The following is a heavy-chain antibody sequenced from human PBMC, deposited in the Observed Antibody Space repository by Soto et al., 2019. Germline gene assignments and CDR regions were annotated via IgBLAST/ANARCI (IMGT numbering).Heavy chain of an antibody. CDR2: IIPIFGTA. V-gene: IGHV1-69*13. CDR1: GGTFSSYA. CDR3: ARGYSGYDQFDY. J-gene: IGHJ4*02. D-gene: IGHD5-12*01. Sequence: SVKVSCKASGGTFSSYAISWVRQAPGQGLEWMGGIIPIFGTANYAQKFQGRVTITADESTSTAYMELSSLRSEDTAVYYCARGYSGYDQFDYWGQGTLVTVSS.